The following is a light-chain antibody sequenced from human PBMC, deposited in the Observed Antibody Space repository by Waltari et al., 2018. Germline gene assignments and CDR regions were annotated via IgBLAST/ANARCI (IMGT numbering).Light chain of an antibody. J-gene: IGLJ2*01. CDR3: SSYTSSSTPVL. CDR2: DVT. Sequence: QSALSRPASVTGSTGQSITIYCTGAISHVGGYNYVSWYQQHTGKAPKLMIYDVTNRPSGVSNRFSGSKSGNTASLTISGLQAEDEADYYCSSYTSSSTPVLFGGGTKLTVL. V-gene: IGLV2-14*03. CDR1: ISHVGGYNY.